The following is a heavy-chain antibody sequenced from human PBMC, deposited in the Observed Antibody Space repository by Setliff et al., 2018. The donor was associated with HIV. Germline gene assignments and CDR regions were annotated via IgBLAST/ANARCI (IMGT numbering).Heavy chain of an antibody. Sequence: SETLSLTCTVSGDSISGGGYFWSWVRQHPGKGLEWIGYIYYTGNTYYNPSLKSRITISIDTSRNQFSLRLSSVTAADTAIYYCARAPTSSWYVTTQRTKEYFHHWGQGTLVTVSS. J-gene: IGHJ1*01. V-gene: IGHV4-31*03. CDR3: ARAPTSSWYVTTQRTKEYFHH. D-gene: IGHD6-13*01. CDR2: IYYTGNT. CDR1: GDSISGGGYF.